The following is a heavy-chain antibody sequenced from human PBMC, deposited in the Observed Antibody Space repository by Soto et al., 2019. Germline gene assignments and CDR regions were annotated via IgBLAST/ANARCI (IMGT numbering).Heavy chain of an antibody. V-gene: IGHV3-74*01. CDR2: INVDGSTT. CDR1: GFTFSSSW. D-gene: IGHD6-19*01. CDR3: ARASYSSGWYEWFDS. Sequence: EVHLVESGGGLVQPGGSLRLSCAASGFTFSSSWMHWVRQVPGKGLLWLSRINVDGSTTTYADYLKGRFTISRDNAKNTMYLQMNNLRAENTAVYYCARASYSSGWYEWFDSWGQGTLVTVTP. J-gene: IGHJ5*01.